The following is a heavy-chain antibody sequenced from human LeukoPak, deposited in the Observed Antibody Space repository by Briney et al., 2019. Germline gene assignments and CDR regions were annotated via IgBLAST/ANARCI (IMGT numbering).Heavy chain of an antibody. J-gene: IGHJ4*02. D-gene: IGHD3-10*01. CDR3: AKSEFRLPGNYFDY. CDR1: GFTFSGYG. Sequence: PGGSLRLSCAASGFTFSGYGMHWVRQAPGKGLEWVAVISYDGSNKYYADSVKGRFTISRDNSKNTLYLQMNSLRAEDTAVYYCAKSEFRLPGNYFDYWGQGTLVTVSS. V-gene: IGHV3-30*18. CDR2: ISYDGSNK.